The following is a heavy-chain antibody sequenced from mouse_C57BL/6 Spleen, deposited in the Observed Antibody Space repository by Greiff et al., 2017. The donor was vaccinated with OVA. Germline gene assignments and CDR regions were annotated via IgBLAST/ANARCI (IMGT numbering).Heavy chain of an antibody. V-gene: IGHV1-59*01. J-gene: IGHJ4*01. CDR1: GYTFTSYW. D-gene: IGHD6-5*01. Sequence: QVQLQQPGAELVRPGTSVKLSCKASGYTFTSYWMHWVKQRPGQGLEWIGVIDPSDSYTNYNQKFKGKATLTVDTSSSTAYMQLSSLRSEDSAVEYCARVRRSPMAMGYWGQGTSVTVSS. CDR2: IDPSDSYT. CDR3: ARVRRSPMAMGY.